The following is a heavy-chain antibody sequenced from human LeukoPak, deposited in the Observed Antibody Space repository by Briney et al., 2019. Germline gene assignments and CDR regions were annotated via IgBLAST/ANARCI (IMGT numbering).Heavy chain of an antibody. CDR3: ASGQYYDLWSGYYVD. D-gene: IGHD3-3*01. J-gene: IGHJ4*02. CDR1: GGSFSGHY. Sequence: SETLSLTCAVYGGSFSGHYWSWIRQPPGKGLEWIGEINHSGSTNYNPSLESRVTISVDTSKNHFSLKLSSVTAADTAVYYCASGQYYDLWSGYYVDWGQGTLVAVSA. V-gene: IGHV4-34*01. CDR2: INHSGST.